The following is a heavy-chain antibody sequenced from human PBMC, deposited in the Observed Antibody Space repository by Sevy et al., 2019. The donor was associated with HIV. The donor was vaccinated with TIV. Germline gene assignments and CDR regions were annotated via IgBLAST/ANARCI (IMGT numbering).Heavy chain of an antibody. D-gene: IGHD3-10*01. CDR2: ISSRSSPT. J-gene: IGHJ4*02. CDR1: GFTFSSYS. Sequence: GGSLRLSCAASGFTFSSYSMNWVRQAPGKGLEWLAFISSRSSPTYYADSVKGRFTNSRDNAKNSVHLQLNSLRAEDTAVYYCAREVRDADHKDFDYWGQGTLVTVSS. V-gene: IGHV3-48*01. CDR3: AREVRDADHKDFDY.